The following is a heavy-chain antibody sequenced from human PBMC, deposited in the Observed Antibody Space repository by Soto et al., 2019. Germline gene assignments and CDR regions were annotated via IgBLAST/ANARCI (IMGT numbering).Heavy chain of an antibody. CDR3: ARRRDRNSGYSPFDF. V-gene: IGHV1-46*01. J-gene: IGHJ5*01. CDR2: LYPSGGGT. D-gene: IGHD3-22*01. CDR1: GYTFTKYY. Sequence: ASVKVSCKASGYTFTKYYMDWVRQAPGQGLEWMGILYPSGGGTSYAQKFQGRVTMTRDTSTSTVYMELISLRSDDTAVYFCARRRDRNSGYSPFDFWGQGTLVTVSS.